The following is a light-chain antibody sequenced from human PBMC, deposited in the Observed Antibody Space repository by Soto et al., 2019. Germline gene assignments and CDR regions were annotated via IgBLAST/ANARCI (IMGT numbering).Light chain of an antibody. CDR1: QSVNSTF. CDR3: HQYGSSPLT. V-gene: IGKV3-20*01. J-gene: IGKJ3*01. Sequence: EIVLTQSPGTVSFSPRERATLSCRASQSVNSTFLAWYQQKPGQAPRLLIYSASSRATGIPDRFSGSGSGTDFTLTISRLEPEDFAVYYCHQYGSSPLTFGPGTKVDIK. CDR2: SAS.